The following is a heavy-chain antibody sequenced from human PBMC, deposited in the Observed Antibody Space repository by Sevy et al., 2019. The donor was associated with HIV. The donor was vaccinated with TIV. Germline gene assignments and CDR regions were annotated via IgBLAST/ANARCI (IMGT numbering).Heavy chain of an antibody. CDR1: GFTFSSYA. D-gene: IGHD3-10*01. J-gene: IGHJ5*02. CDR3: AKDPTHYYGINWFDP. CDR2: ISGSGGST. Sequence: GWSLRLSCAASGFTFSSYAMSWVRQAPGKGLEWVSAISGSGGSTYYADSVKGRFTISRDNSKNTLYLQMNSLRAEDTAVYYCAKDPTHYYGINWFDPWGQGTLVTVSS. V-gene: IGHV3-23*01.